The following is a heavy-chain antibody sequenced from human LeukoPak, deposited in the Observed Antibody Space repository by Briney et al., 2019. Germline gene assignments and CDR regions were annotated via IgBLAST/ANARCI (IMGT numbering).Heavy chain of an antibody. D-gene: IGHD3-3*01. CDR1: GGSFSGYY. J-gene: IGHJ6*03. Sequence: SETLSLTCAVYGGSFSGYYWSWIRQPPGKGLEWIGEIYHSGSTNYNPPLKSRVTISVDRSKNQFSLKLSSVTAADTAVYYCARGVLTIFGVVHYYMDVWGKGTTVTVSS. CDR3: ARGVLTIFGVVHYYMDV. CDR2: IYHSGST. V-gene: IGHV4-34*01.